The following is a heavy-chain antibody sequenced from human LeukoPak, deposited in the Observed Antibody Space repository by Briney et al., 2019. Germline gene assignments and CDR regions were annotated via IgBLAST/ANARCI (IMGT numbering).Heavy chain of an antibody. D-gene: IGHD6-19*01. CDR1: GFSFSSYA. V-gene: IGHV3-23*01. CDR2: IDAGGGDT. J-gene: IGHJ6*02. CDR3: GRPTKYWLVRGNGVDV. Sequence: GASLRLSCAASGFSFSSYAMTWVRQAPGKGLDWVSSIDAGGGDTYHSDSVKGRFTISRDNSMNTLYLQMNCLRADDTAVYYCGRPTKYWLVRGNGVDVWGQGTTVTVSS.